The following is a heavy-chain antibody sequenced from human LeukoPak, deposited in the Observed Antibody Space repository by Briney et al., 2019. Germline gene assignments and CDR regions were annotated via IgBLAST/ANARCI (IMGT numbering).Heavy chain of an antibody. D-gene: IGHD4-23*01. CDR1: GGSFSGYY. Sequence: KPSETLSLTCAVYGGSFSGYYWSWIRQPPGKGLEWIGEINHSGSTNYNPSLKSRVTISVDTSKNQFSLKLSSVTAADTAVYYCARLGGNSGVDYWGQGTLVTVSS. CDR2: INHSGST. V-gene: IGHV4-34*01. J-gene: IGHJ4*02. CDR3: ARLGGNSGVDY.